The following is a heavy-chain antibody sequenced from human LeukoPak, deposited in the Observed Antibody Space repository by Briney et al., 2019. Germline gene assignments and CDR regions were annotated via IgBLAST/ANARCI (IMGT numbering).Heavy chain of an antibody. CDR3: ARDLISYYDSSGYSH. CDR1: GFTFSSYS. D-gene: IGHD3-22*01. Sequence: GGSLRLSCAASGFTFSSYSMNWVRQAPGKGLEWVSSISSSSSYIYYADSVKGRFTISRDNAKNSLYLQMNSLRTEDTAVYYCARDLISYYDSSGYSHWGQGTLVTVSS. J-gene: IGHJ4*02. V-gene: IGHV3-21*01. CDR2: ISSSSSYI.